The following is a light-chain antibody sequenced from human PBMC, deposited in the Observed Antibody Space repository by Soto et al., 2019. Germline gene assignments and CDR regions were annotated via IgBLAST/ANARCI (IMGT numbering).Light chain of an antibody. J-gene: IGKJ2*01. CDR2: GAS. Sequence: DIQMTQSPSSLSASVGDTVTISCRANQTFSGHLNWYQQKPGKAPKLLIYGASFLQSGVTSRFSGSGSRPDFTLTISILQPDDSSTYYCQQSYRIPPTFGQGTKVEI. CDR1: QTFSGH. V-gene: IGKV1-39*01. CDR3: QQSYRIPPT.